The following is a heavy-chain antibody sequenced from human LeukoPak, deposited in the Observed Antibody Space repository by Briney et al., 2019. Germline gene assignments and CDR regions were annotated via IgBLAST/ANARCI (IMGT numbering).Heavy chain of an antibody. Sequence: SETLSLTCTVSGGSISSYYWSWIRQPPGKGLEWIGEINHSGSTNYNPSLKSRVTISVDTSKNQFSLKLSSVTAADTAVYYCARARGNTAISAFDIWGQGTMVTVSS. CDR3: ARARGNTAISAFDI. D-gene: IGHD5-18*01. V-gene: IGHV4-34*01. CDR2: INHSGST. J-gene: IGHJ3*02. CDR1: GGSISSYY.